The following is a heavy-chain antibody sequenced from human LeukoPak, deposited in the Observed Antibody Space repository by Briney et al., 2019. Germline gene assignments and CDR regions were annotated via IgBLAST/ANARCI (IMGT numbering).Heavy chain of an antibody. CDR2: ISGSGGST. D-gene: IGHD6-19*01. V-gene: IGHV3-23*01. Sequence: ETLSLTCAVYGGSFSGYYWSWIRQPPGKGLEWVSAISGSGGSTYYADSVKGRFTISRDNSKNTLYLQMNSLRADDTAVYYCARLAVAAQNFDYWGQGTLVTVSS. CDR1: GGSFSGYY. J-gene: IGHJ4*02. CDR3: ARLAVAAQNFDY.